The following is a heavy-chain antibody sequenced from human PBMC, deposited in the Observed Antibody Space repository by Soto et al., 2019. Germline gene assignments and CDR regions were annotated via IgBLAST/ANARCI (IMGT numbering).Heavy chain of an antibody. Sequence: GGSLRLSCAAAGFTFSDYYMRWIRQTPGKGLEWVSYISSSGSTIYYADSVKGRFTISRDNAKNSLYLQMNSLRAEDTAVYYCARPSRVGDPGPFDYWGQGTLVTVPS. D-gene: IGHD3-16*01. CDR3: ARPSRVGDPGPFDY. J-gene: IGHJ4*02. V-gene: IGHV3-11*01. CDR2: ISSSGSTI. CDR1: GFTFSDYY.